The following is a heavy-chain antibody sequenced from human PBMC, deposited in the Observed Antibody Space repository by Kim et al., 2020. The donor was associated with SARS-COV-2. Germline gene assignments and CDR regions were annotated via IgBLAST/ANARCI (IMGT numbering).Heavy chain of an antibody. J-gene: IGHJ6*02. CDR3: AKDKGPYYYGSGSYYYYYGMDV. Sequence: GGSLRLSCAASGFTFGDYAMHWVRQAPGKGLEWVSGISWNSGSIGYADSVKGRFTISRDNAKNSLYLQMNSLRAEDTALYYCAKDKGPYYYGSGSYYYYYGMDVWGQGTTVTVSS. CDR2: ISWNSGSI. D-gene: IGHD3-10*01. V-gene: IGHV3-9*01. CDR1: GFTFGDYA.